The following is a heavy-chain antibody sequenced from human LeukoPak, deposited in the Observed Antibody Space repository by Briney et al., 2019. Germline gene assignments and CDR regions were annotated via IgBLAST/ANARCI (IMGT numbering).Heavy chain of an antibody. CDR2: TYYRSTWYN. CDR3: ARRLTQYDCFDP. J-gene: IGHJ5*02. V-gene: IGHV6-1*01. D-gene: IGHD2-2*01. Sequence: SQTLSLTCAISGDSVSSNSVTWNWIRQSPPRGLEWLVRTYYRSTWYNDYAVSVRGRITVNPDTSKNQFSLHLNSVTPEDTAVYYCARRLTQYDCFDPWGQGILVTVSS. CDR1: GDSVSSNSVT.